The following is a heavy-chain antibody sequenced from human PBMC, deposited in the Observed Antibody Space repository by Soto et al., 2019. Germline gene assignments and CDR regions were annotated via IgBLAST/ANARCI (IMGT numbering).Heavy chain of an antibody. CDR3: AKANNQAVAGTFQY. CDR2: ISWNSGSI. Sequence: SLRLSCAASGFTFDDYAMHWVRQAPGKGLEWVSGISWNSGSIGYADSVKGRFTISRDNAKNSLYLQMNSLRAEDTALYYCAKANNQAVAGTFQYWGQRTLVNVSS. J-gene: IGHJ4*02. D-gene: IGHD6-19*01. V-gene: IGHV3-9*01. CDR1: GFTFDDYA.